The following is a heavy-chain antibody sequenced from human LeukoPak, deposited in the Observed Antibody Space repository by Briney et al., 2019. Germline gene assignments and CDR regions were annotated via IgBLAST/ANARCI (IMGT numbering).Heavy chain of an antibody. D-gene: IGHD4-23*01. CDR3: ARDNSIDDRGWWFDP. CDR2: MNPNSGNT. J-gene: IGHJ5*02. V-gene: IGHV1-8*03. CDR1: GYTFTSYD. Sequence: ASVKVSCKASGYTFTSYDINWVRQATGQGLEWMGWMNPNSGNTGYAQKFQGRVTITRNTSISTAYMELRSLRSEDTAVYFCARDNSIDDRGWWFDPWGQGTLVTVSS.